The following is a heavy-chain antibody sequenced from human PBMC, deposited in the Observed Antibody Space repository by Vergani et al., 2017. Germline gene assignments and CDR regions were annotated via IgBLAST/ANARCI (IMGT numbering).Heavy chain of an antibody. CDR3: AREMGAGYSSGWYFVSADAFDI. CDR1: GYTFTRYG. Sequence: QVQLVQSGAEVKKPGASVKVSCKASGYTFTRYGISWVRQAPGQGLEWMGWISAYNGNTNYAQKLQGRVTMTTDTSTSTAYMELRSLRSDDTAVYYCAREMGAGYSSGWYFVSADAFDIWGQGTMVTVSS. J-gene: IGHJ3*02. CDR2: ISAYNGNT. V-gene: IGHV1-18*01. D-gene: IGHD6-19*01.